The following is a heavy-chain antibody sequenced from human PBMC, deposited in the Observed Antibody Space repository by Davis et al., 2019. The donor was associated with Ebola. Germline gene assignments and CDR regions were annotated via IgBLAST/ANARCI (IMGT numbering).Heavy chain of an antibody. V-gene: IGHV3-21*01. Sequence: AGSLTLSCAASGFTFSSYSMNWVRQAPGKGLEWVSSISSSSSYIYYADSVKGRFTISRDDAKKSLYLQMDSLRAEDTAVYYCAQQLGDYGGNALRYWGQGTLVTVSS. CDR1: GFTFSSYS. CDR3: AQQLGDYGGNALRY. J-gene: IGHJ4*02. D-gene: IGHD4-23*01. CDR2: ISSSSSYI.